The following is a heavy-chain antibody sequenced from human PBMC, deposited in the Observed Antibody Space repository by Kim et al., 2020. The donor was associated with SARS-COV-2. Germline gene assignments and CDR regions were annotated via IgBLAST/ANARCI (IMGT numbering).Heavy chain of an antibody. Sequence: ASVKVSCKASGYTFGNYAMHWVRQAPGQRLEWMGWINAGNGNTKYSQKFQGRVTITRDTSASTVYMELSSLRSEDTALYYCARDWYNWNYYGMDVWGHG. CDR2: INAGNGNT. V-gene: IGHV1-3*01. CDR3: ARDWYNWNYYGMDV. D-gene: IGHD1-20*01. J-gene: IGHJ6*02. CDR1: GYTFGNYA.